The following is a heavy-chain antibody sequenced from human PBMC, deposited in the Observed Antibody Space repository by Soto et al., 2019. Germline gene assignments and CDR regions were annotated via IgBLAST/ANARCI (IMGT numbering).Heavy chain of an antibody. V-gene: IGHV3-23*01. D-gene: IGHD2-8*01. Sequence: EVQLLESGGGLLQPGGSLRLSCAASGFTFSSYAMNWVRQAPGKGLEWVSSISGSGGSTYLADSVKGRFTISRDNSKSILYLQLNSLRAEDTAVYYCARRVCCVGTRFSFCFDSWGHGALVTVST. CDR3: ARRVCCVGTRFSFCFDS. CDR2: ISGSGGST. CDR1: GFTFSSYA. J-gene: IGHJ5*01.